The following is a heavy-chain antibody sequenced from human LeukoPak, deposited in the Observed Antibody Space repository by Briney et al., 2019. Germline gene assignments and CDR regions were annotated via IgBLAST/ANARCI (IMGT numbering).Heavy chain of an antibody. CDR3: ARDGVPYGDYVNWFDP. J-gene: IGHJ5*02. V-gene: IGHV1-2*02. D-gene: IGHD4-17*01. Sequence: ASVKVSCKASGYTFTGYYMHWVRQAPGQGLEWMGWINPNSGGTNYAQKFQSRVTMTRDTSISTAYMELSRLRSDDTAVYYCARDGVPYGDYVNWFDPWGQGTLVTVSS. CDR1: GYTFTGYY. CDR2: INPNSGGT.